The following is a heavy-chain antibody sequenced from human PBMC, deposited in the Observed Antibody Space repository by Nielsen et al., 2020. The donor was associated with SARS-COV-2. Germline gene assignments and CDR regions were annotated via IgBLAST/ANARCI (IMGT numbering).Heavy chain of an antibody. Sequence: VRQAPGKGLEYVSAISSNGGSTYYADSVKGRFTISRDNSKNTLYLQMSSLRAEDTAVYYCVKDQSGIAVAGSLNFDYWGQGTLVTVSS. D-gene: IGHD6-19*01. V-gene: IGHV3-64D*09. CDR3: VKDQSGIAVAGSLNFDY. J-gene: IGHJ4*02. CDR2: ISSNGGST.